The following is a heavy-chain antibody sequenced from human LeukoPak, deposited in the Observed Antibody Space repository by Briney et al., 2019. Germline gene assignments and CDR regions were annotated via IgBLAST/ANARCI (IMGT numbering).Heavy chain of an antibody. CDR1: GYTFTSYG. CDR3: AREALVPARPFDY. Sequence: GASVKVSCKASGYTFTSYGISWVRQAPGQGLEWLGWITAYNGNTNYAQKLQGRVTMTTDTSTSTAYMELRSLRSDDSSVYYCAREALVPARPFDYWGQGTLVTVSS. D-gene: IGHD2-2*01. CDR2: ITAYNGNT. V-gene: IGHV1-18*01. J-gene: IGHJ4*02.